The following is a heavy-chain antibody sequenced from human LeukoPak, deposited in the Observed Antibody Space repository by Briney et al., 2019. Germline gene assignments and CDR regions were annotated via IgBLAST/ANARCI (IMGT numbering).Heavy chain of an antibody. CDR3: ARITYDFWSGYYMPDDP. CDR2: VSIYNGNT. J-gene: IGHJ5*02. V-gene: IGHV1-18*01. CDR1: GYTFTNYC. D-gene: IGHD3-3*01. Sequence: ASVKVSCKASGYTFTNYCISWVRQAPGQGLEWMGWVSIYNGNTDYAQKLRGRVTMTTDTSTSTAYMELRSLRSDDTAVYYCARITYDFWSGYYMPDDPWGQGTLVTVSS.